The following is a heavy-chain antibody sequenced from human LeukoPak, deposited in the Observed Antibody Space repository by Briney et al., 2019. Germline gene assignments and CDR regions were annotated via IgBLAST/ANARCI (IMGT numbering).Heavy chain of an antibody. CDR2: INDNGGST. Sequence: GGSLRLSCAASGFTFSSYAMSWVRQAPGKGPEWVSAINDNGGSTYYADSVKGRFTISRDNSKNTLYLQVNSLRAEDTAVYYCARPRRLLGGDFDYWGQGTLVTVSP. V-gene: IGHV3-23*01. CDR1: GFTFSSYA. D-gene: IGHD3-16*01. J-gene: IGHJ4*02. CDR3: ARPRRLLGGDFDY.